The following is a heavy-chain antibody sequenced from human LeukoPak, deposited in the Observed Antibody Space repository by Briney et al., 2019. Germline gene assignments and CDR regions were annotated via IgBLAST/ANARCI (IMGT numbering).Heavy chain of an antibody. D-gene: IGHD5-18*01. Sequence: GGSLRLSCAASGFTFSSYGMHCVRQAPGKGLEWVAFIRYDGSNKYYADSVKGRFTISRDNSKNTLYLQMNSLRAEDTAVYYCAKERDTAMVTIDYWGQGTLVTVSS. V-gene: IGHV3-30*02. J-gene: IGHJ4*02. CDR2: IRYDGSNK. CDR3: AKERDTAMVTIDY. CDR1: GFTFSSYG.